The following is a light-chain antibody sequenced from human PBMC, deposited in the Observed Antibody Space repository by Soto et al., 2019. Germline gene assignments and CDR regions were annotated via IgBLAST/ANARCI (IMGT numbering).Light chain of an antibody. J-gene: IGLJ1*01. CDR2: EVR. Sequence: QSVLTQPASVSGSPGQSITTSCTGTSSDVGAYDFVSWYQQHPDKAPKLMIYEVRNRPSGVSNRFSGSKSVNTATLTISGLQAEDEADYYCSSYTTSSTRVLGTGTKVTVL. V-gene: IGLV2-14*03. CDR3: SSYTTSSTRV. CDR1: SSDVGAYDF.